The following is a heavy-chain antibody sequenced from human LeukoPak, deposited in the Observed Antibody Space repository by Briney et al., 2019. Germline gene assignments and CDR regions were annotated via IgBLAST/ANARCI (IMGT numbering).Heavy chain of an antibody. CDR2: ISWNSGSI. J-gene: IGHJ4*02. CDR1: GFTFDDYA. Sequence: PGGSLRLSCAASGFTFDDYAMHWVRQAPGKGLEWVSGISWNSGSIGYADSVKGRFTISRDSAKNSLYLQMNSLRAEDTALYYCAKDGNYDILTGYLDYWGQGTLVTVSS. D-gene: IGHD3-9*01. V-gene: IGHV3-9*01. CDR3: AKDGNYDILTGYLDY.